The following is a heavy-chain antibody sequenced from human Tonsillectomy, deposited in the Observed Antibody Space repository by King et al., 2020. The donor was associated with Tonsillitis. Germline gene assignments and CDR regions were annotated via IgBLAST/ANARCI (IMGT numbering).Heavy chain of an antibody. CDR1: GFTFSSYW. Sequence: VQLVESGGCLVQPGGSLRLSCAASGFTFSSYWMHWVRQAPGKGLVWGVGIITDGSSTSYSDSVKGRFTISRDNARNTLFLQMNCLRVEDTAVYYCARDTALSPFDYWGQGTLVTVSS. D-gene: IGHD5-18*01. CDR3: ARDTALSPFDY. V-gene: IGHV3-74*01. J-gene: IGHJ4*02. CDR2: IITDGSST.